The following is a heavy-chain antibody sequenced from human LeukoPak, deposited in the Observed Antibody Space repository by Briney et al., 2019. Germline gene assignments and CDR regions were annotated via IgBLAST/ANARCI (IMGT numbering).Heavy chain of an antibody. V-gene: IGHV4-39*01. D-gene: IGHD4-17*01. Sequence: SETLSLTCTVSGGSISSRNYYWGWIRQPPGQGLEWIGRIYYSGTTYYNPSLKSRVTISVDTSKNQSSLKLSSVTAADTAVYYCARHVDYGDYDLGFDYWGQGTLVTVSS. CDR3: ARHVDYGDYDLGFDY. CDR2: IYYSGTT. J-gene: IGHJ4*02. CDR1: GGSISSRNYY.